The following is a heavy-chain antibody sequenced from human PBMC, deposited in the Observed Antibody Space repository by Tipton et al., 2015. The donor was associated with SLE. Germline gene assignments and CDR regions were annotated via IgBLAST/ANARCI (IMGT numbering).Heavy chain of an antibody. V-gene: IGHV3-66*01. Sequence: SLRLSCAASGFTVSSNYMSWVRQAPGKGLEWVSVIYSGGSTYYADSVKGRFTISRDNAKNSLYLQMNSLRAEDTAVYYCARGYSGYDYVDYWGQGTLVTVSS. CDR1: GFTVSSNY. CDR3: ARGYSGYDYVDY. J-gene: IGHJ4*02. D-gene: IGHD5-12*01. CDR2: IYSGGST.